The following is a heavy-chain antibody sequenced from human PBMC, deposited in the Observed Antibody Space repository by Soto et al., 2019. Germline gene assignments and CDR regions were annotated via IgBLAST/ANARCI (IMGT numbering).Heavy chain of an antibody. CDR3: ARGGGVSLLPDY. CDR2: IIPIFGTA. V-gene: IGHV1-69*13. Sequence: ASVKVSCKASGGTFSSDAISWVRQAPGQGLEWMGGIIPIFGTANYAQKFQGRVTITADESTSTAYMELSSLRSEDTAVYYCARGGGVSLLPDYWGQGTLVTVSS. CDR1: GGTFSSDA. D-gene: IGHD3-16*01. J-gene: IGHJ4*02.